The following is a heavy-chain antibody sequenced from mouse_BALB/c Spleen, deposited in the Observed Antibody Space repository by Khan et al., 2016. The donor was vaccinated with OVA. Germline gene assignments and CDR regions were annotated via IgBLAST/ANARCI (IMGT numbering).Heavy chain of an antibody. CDR1: GYTFINYW. V-gene: IGHV1-7*01. J-gene: IGHJ2*01. CDR3: ARRGLRWDFDY. D-gene: IGHD1-1*02. CDR2: INPSTGYT. Sequence: QIQLVQSGAELAKPGASVKMSCKASGYTFINYWILWVKQRPGQGLEWIGYINPSTGYTEYNQNFKDKATLTADKSSSTAYMQLSSLTSEDSAVDYCARRGLRWDFDYWGQGTTLTVSS.